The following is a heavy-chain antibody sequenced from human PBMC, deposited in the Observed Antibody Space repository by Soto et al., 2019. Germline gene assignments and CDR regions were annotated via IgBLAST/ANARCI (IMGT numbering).Heavy chain of an antibody. D-gene: IGHD5-18*01. CDR1: GYSFTSYW. CDR2: IYPGDSDT. V-gene: IGHV5-51*01. Sequence: GESLKISCKGSGYSFTSYWIGWVRQMPGKGLEWMGIIYPGDSDTRYSPSFQGRVTISADKSISTAYLQWSSLKASDTAMYYCARRGYSYGIYYYGMDVWGQGTTVTVSS. CDR3: ARRGYSYGIYYYGMDV. J-gene: IGHJ6*02.